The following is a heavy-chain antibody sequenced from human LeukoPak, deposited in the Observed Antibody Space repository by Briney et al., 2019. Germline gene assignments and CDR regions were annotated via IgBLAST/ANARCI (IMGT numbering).Heavy chain of an antibody. V-gene: IGHV3-7*01. D-gene: IGHD3-22*01. J-gene: IGHJ4*02. CDR3: ARDKILYYYDSSGGFDY. Sequence: GGSLRLSCAASGFTFSSYWMSWVRQAPGQGLEWVANIKQDGSEKYYVDSVKGRFTISRDNAKNSLYLQMNSLRAEDTAVYYCARDKILYYYDSSGGFDYWGQGTLVTVSS. CDR2: IKQDGSEK. CDR1: GFTFSSYW.